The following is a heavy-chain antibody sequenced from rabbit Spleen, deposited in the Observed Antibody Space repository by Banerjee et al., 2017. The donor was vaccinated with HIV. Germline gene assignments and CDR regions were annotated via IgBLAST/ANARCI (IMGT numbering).Heavy chain of an antibody. CDR2: IGSGATGNT. CDR1: GFSFSSRYY. V-gene: IGHV1S40*01. D-gene: IGHD1-1*01. CDR3: AREDVGGSVSL. Sequence: QSLEESGGGLVQPEGSLTLTCTASGFSFSSRYYMCWVRQAPGKGLEWIGCIGSGATGNTYYASWAKGRFTISKTSSTTVPLQMTSLTAPDTATYFCAREDVGGSVSLWGQGTLVT. J-gene: IGHJ3*01.